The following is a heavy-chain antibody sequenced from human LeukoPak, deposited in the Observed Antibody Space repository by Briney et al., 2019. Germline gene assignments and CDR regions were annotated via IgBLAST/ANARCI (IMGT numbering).Heavy chain of an antibody. V-gene: IGHV4-59*08. CDR2: IYYSGST. CDR1: GXXIXSYY. J-gene: IGHJ4*02. D-gene: IGHD3-16*02. CDR3: ARLTFGGVIAVFDY. Sequence: PSETLSLTCTVXGXXIXSYYWSWIRQPPGKGLEWIGYIYYSGSTNYNPSLKSRVTISVDTSKNQFSLKLSSVTAADTAVYYCARLTFGGVIAVFDYWGQGTLVTVSS.